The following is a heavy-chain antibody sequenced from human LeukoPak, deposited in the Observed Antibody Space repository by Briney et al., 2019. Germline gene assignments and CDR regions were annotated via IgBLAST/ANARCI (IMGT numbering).Heavy chain of an antibody. CDR3: ARDQGLTAPPPYGLDV. Sequence: SVKVSCKTSGGTFSSSAITWVRQAPGQGLEWMGRIIPVLNITTYAQKFQGSVTITADTSTSTVYMELSSLRSEETAVYYCARDQGLTAPPPYGLDVWGQGTTVIVS. J-gene: IGHJ6*02. V-gene: IGHV1-69*04. CDR1: GGTFSSSA. CDR2: IIPVLNIT. D-gene: IGHD5-18*01.